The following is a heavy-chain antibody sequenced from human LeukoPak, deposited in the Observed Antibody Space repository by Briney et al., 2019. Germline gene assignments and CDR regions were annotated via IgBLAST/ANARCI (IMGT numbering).Heavy chain of an antibody. CDR3: EKDDFYGDLTVGFYFDY. Sequence: TGGSLRLSCAASGCTFSSYAMSWVRQAPGKGLECVSDISGSGGSTYYADSVKGRFTISRDNSKNTLYLQMNSLRAEDTAVYYCEKDDFYGDLTVGFYFDYWGQGTLVTVSS. V-gene: IGHV3-23*01. CDR2: ISGSGGST. J-gene: IGHJ4*02. CDR1: GCTFSSYA. D-gene: IGHD4-17*01.